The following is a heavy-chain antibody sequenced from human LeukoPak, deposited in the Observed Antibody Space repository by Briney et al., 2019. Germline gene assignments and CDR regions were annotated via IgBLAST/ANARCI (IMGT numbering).Heavy chain of an antibody. Sequence: GGSLRLSCAASGFTFSSYAMSWVRQAPGKGLEWVSAVNSRGVTYYPGSVKGRFTTSRDNSKNTLYLQMNSLRVEDTAIYFCAKERQTGDYFTSDSWGQGTLVTVSS. V-gene: IGHV3-23*01. CDR3: AKERQTGDYFTSDS. J-gene: IGHJ4*02. CDR1: GFTFSSYA. D-gene: IGHD4-17*01. CDR2: VNSRGVT.